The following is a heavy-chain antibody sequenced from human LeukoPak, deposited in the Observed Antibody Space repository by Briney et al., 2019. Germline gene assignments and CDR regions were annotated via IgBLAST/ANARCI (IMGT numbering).Heavy chain of an antibody. V-gene: IGHV4-59*08. CDR2: IYYSGST. CDR3: ARRRSIMYDGNYFDY. D-gene: IGHD2-8*01. CDR1: GGSFSSYY. Sequence: SETLSLTCAVSGGSFSSYYWSWIRQPPGKGLEWIGYIYYSGSTIYNPSLKSRVTISVDTSKNQFSLKLSSVTAADTAVYYCARRRSIMYDGNYFDYWGQGTLVTVSS. J-gene: IGHJ4*02.